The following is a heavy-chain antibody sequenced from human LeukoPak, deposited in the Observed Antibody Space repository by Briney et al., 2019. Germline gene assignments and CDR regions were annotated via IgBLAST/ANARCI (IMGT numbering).Heavy chain of an antibody. CDR1: GYTFTGYY. CDR3: ARGGTSYYSDY. V-gene: IGHV1-2*02. D-gene: IGHD3-9*01. CDR2: INPNSGGT. J-gene: IGHJ4*02. Sequence: ASVKVSCKASGYTFTGYYLHWLRQAPGQGLEWMGWINPNSGGTNYAQKFQGSVTMTRDTAISTVYMELSRLRFDDTAVYYCARGGTSYYSDYWGQGTLVTASS.